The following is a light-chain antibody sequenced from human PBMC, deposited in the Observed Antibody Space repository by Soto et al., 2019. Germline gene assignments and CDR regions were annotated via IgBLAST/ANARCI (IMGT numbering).Light chain of an antibody. CDR1: QSISFNY. Sequence: EIVLTQSPGTLSLSPGESATLSCRASQSISFNYLAWYHQKPGQAPRLLIYGASNRATGIPDRFSGSGSGTDFTLISSRLEPEDFALYYCQQYGTSKTFGQGTKVEIK. CDR3: QQYGTSKT. CDR2: GAS. V-gene: IGKV3-20*01. J-gene: IGKJ1*01.